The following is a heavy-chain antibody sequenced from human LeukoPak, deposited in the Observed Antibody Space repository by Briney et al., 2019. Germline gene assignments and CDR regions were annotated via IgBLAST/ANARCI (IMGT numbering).Heavy chain of an antibody. D-gene: IGHD6-19*01. Sequence: SETLSLTCTVSGGSISSGSYYWSWIRQPAGKGLEWIGRIYTSGSTNYNPSLKSRVTISVDTSKNQFSLKLSSVTAADTAVYYCARRGVVAGKAYWGQGTLVTVSS. CDR3: ARRGVVAGKAY. CDR1: GGSISSGSYY. CDR2: IYTSGST. J-gene: IGHJ4*02. V-gene: IGHV4-61*02.